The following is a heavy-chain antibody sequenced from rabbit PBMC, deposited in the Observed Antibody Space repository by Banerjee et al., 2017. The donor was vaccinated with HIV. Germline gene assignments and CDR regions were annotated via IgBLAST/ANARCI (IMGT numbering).Heavy chain of an antibody. CDR3: ARGASDSGGYPIFDL. Sequence: QSLEESGGGLVQPEGSLTLTCKASGIDFSSYYYMCWVRQAPGKGLEWIACIYAAGGSAYYASWAKGRFTISKTSSTTVTLQMTSLTAADTAAYFCARGASDSGGYPIFDLWGPGTLVTVS. CDR1: GIDFSSYYY. J-gene: IGHJ4*01. D-gene: IGHD1-1*01. CDR2: IYAAGGSA. V-gene: IGHV1S40*01.